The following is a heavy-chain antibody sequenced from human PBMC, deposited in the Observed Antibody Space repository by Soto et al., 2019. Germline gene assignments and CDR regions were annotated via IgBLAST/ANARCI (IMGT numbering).Heavy chain of an antibody. CDR2: ISGSGGST. CDR3: AKDVGVVVPAAIIDY. D-gene: IGHD2-2*01. CDR1: GFTFSSYA. V-gene: IGHV3-23*01. J-gene: IGHJ4*02. Sequence: GGSLRLSCAASGFTFSSYAMSWVRQAPGKGLEWVSAISGSGGSTYYADSVKGRFTISRDNSKNTLYLQMNSPRAEDTAVYYCAKDVGVVVPAAIIDYWGQGTLVTVSS.